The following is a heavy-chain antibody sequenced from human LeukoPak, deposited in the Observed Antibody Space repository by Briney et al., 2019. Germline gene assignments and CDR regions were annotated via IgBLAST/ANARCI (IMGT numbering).Heavy chain of an antibody. Sequence: GRSLRLSCAASGFTFSSYAMHWVRQTPGKGLEWVARILYDGSKKYYADSVKGRFTISRDNSKNTLYLQMNTLRSEDTAVYYCARELREHGVFDIWGQGTMVTVSS. CDR3: ARELREHGVFDI. CDR2: ILYDGSKK. D-gene: IGHD1-26*01. CDR1: GFTFSSYA. V-gene: IGHV3-30*04. J-gene: IGHJ3*02.